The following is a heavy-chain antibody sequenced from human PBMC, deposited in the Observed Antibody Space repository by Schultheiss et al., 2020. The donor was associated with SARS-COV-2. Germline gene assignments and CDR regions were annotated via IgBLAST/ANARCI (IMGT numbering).Heavy chain of an antibody. Sequence: SETLSLTCTDPGGSISSYYWSWIRQPPGKGLEWIGYMYNSGSTNYNPSLKSRVTISVDTPKNQFSLNLSSVTAADTAVYYCARARSSSSPLYHYYYMDVSGEGTSVTVSS. V-gene: IGHV4-59*01. CDR2: MYNSGST. CDR3: ARARSSSSPLYHYYYMDV. D-gene: IGHD6-6*01. CDR1: GGSISSYY. J-gene: IGHJ6*03.